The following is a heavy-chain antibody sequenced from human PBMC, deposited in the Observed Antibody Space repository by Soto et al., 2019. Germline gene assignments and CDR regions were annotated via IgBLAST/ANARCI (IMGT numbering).Heavy chain of an antibody. CDR2: ISSSSSYI. Sequence: EVQLVESGGGLVKPGGSLRLSCAASGFTFSSYSMNWVRQAPGKGLEWVSSISSSSSYIYYADSVKGRFTISRDNAKNSLYLQMNSLRAEDTAVYYCARDFYEGSLGEFPALYGMDVWGQGTTVTVSS. V-gene: IGHV3-21*01. CDR1: GFTFSSYS. D-gene: IGHD3-16*01. J-gene: IGHJ6*02. CDR3: ARDFYEGSLGEFPALYGMDV.